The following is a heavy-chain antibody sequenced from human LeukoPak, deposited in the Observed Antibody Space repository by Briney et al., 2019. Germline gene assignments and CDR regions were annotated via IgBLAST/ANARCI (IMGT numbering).Heavy chain of an antibody. CDR1: GLTFNNYA. V-gene: IGHV3-23*01. CDR2: ISGRGASK. J-gene: IGHJ4*02. D-gene: IGHD3/OR15-3a*01. Sequence: GGSLRLSCAVSGLTFNNYAMSWVRQAPGKGLEWVSGISGRGASKYYADSVKGRFTISRDNSKNTLYLQMNSLRAEDTAVYYCASLDFWMNFDYWGQGTLVTVSS. CDR3: ASLDFWMNFDY.